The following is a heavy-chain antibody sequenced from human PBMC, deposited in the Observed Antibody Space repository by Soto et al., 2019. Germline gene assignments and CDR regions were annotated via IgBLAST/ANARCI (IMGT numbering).Heavy chain of an antibody. D-gene: IGHD2-2*01. CDR1: GFTFSRYG. CDR3: ARDPSEGRVGNWFES. J-gene: IGHJ5*01. CDR2: ISISTSYV. V-gene: IGHV3-21*06. Sequence: GGSLRLSCAASGFTFSRYGMNWLRQAPGKGLEWVASISISTSYVYYADSVKGRFSTSRDNAKNILYLEMYGLRTEDTAVYYCARDPSEGRVGNWFESWGQGTLVTVSS.